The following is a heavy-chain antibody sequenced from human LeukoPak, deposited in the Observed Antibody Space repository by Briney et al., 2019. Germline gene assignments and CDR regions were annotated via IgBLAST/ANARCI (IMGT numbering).Heavy chain of an antibody. CDR3: ARVRYSYGYALDY. Sequence: SETLSLTCTVSGGSISSYYWSWIRQPPGKGLEWIGYIYYSGSTNYNPSLKSRVTISVDTSKNQFSLKLSSVTAADTAVYYCARVRYSYGYALDYWGQGTLVTVSS. J-gene: IGHJ4*02. V-gene: IGHV4-59*08. CDR1: GGSISSYY. CDR2: IYYSGST. D-gene: IGHD5-18*01.